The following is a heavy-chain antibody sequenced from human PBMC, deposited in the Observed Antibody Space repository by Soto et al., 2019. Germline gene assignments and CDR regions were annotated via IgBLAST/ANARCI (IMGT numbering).Heavy chain of an antibody. D-gene: IGHD1-20*01. CDR2: VNSDGSST. Sequence: VGSLRLSCAASGFTFSNYWMHWVRQAPGKGLVWVSRVNSDGSSTNYADSVKGRFTISRDDAKNTVSLQMNSLRAEDTAVYYSPRGYTATDRIDYWGQGTMVTVYS. CDR3: PRGYTATDRIDY. J-gene: IGHJ4*02. CDR1: GFTFSNYW. V-gene: IGHV3-74*01.